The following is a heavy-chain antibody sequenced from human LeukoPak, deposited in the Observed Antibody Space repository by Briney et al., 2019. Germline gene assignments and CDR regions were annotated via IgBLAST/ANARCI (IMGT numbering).Heavy chain of an antibody. J-gene: IGHJ4*02. CDR2: IYYSGST. V-gene: IGHV4-39*01. Sequence: PSETLSLTCTASGGSISSSSYYWGWIRQPPGKGLEWIGSIYYSGSTYYNPSLKSRVTISVDTSKNQFSLKLSSVTAADTAVYYCASGSNLLFDYWGQGTLVTVSS. CDR3: ASGSNLLFDY. CDR1: GGSISSSSYY. D-gene: IGHD4-11*01.